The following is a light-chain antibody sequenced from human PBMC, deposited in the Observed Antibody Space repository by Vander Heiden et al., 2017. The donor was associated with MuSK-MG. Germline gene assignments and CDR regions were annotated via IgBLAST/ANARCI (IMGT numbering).Light chain of an antibody. CDR1: QDISSY. J-gene: IGKJ5*01. CDR2: AAS. Sequence: DFHTTQPPSALSASVGDRVTITCQASQDISSYLNWYQQKPGKAPKLLIYAASSLETGVPSRFSGSGSGTDFTLTISRLQPEDIATYYCQQYDSTPNTFGQGTRLEIK. CDR3: QQYDSTPNT. V-gene: IGKV1-39*01.